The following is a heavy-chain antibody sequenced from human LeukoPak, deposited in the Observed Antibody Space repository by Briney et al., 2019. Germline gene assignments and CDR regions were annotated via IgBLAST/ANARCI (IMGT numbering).Heavy chain of an antibody. CDR1: GGSFSGYY. J-gene: IGHJ4*02. CDR2: INHSGST. CDR3: ARDFGYNWNDVGY. Sequence: SETLSLTFAVYGGSFSGYYWSWIRQPPGKGLEWIGEINHSGSTYYNPSLKSRVTISVDRSKNQFSLKLSSVTAADTAVYYCARDFGYNWNDVGYWGQGTLVTVSS. D-gene: IGHD1-1*01. V-gene: IGHV4-34*01.